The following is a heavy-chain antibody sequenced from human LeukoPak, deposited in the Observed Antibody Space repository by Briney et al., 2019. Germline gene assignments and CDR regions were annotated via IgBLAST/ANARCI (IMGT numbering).Heavy chain of an antibody. D-gene: IGHD4-11*01. CDR2: IYYSGST. V-gene: IGHV4-31*03. CDR1: GGSISSGGYY. Sequence: SETLSLTCTVSGGSISSGGYYWSWIRQHPGKGLEWIGYIYYSGSTYYNPSLKSRVTISVDTSKNQFSLKLSSVTAADTAVYYCARDDMTTDAFDIWGQGTMVTVSS. CDR3: ARDDMTTDAFDI. J-gene: IGHJ3*02.